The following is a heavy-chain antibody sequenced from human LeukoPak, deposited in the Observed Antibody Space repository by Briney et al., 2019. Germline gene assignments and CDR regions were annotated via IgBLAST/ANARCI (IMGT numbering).Heavy chain of an antibody. CDR2: ISYDGDNK. CDR1: GFTFSSYA. Sequence: GRSLRLSCAASGFTFSSYAMHWVRQAPGKGLEWVAVISYDGDNKYCADSVKGRFTISRDNSKKPLYLKMNSLRAEDTAVYYCAAAEYSSGWWTYYFDYWGQGTLVTVSS. D-gene: IGHD6-19*01. J-gene: IGHJ4*02. CDR3: AAAEYSSGWWTYYFDY. V-gene: IGHV3-30*04.